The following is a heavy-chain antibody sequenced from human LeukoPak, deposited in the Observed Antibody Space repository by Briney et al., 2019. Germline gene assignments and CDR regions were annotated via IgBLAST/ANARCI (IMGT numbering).Heavy chain of an antibody. D-gene: IGHD5-18*01. CDR3: AKDRGNNYGLGVS. Sequence: GGSLRLSCAASGFSFTSYAMSWVRQAPGKGLEWVSAISGSGGSAYYADAVKGRFTISRDNSKSTLYLQVSSLRAEDTAVYYCAKDRGNNYGLGVSWGQGTLVTVSS. J-gene: IGHJ5*02. CDR2: ISGSGGSA. V-gene: IGHV3-23*01. CDR1: GFSFTSYA.